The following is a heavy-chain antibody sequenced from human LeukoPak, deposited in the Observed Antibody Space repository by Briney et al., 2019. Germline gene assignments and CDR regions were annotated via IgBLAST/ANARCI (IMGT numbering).Heavy chain of an antibody. V-gene: IGHV3-23*01. CDR1: GFTFSNYA. Sequence: GGSLRLSCAASGFTFSNYAMNWVRQAPGKGLEWVSTISGSGGSTYYADSVKGRFTISRDDSKNTLYLQMNSLRAEDTAVYYCARLGRYADYWGQGTLVTVSS. J-gene: IGHJ4*02. CDR2: ISGSGGST. CDR3: ARLGRYADY. D-gene: IGHD3-16*01.